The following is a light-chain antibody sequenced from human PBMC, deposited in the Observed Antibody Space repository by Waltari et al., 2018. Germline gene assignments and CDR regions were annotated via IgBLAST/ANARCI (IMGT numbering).Light chain of an antibody. Sequence: QSALTQPPSASGSPGQSVTISCTGTSSDVGAYNYVSWYQHHPGKAPKLIIYEVTQRPSGVPDRFSGSKSGNTASLTVSVLQAEDEADYHCNSYAGSNTVIFGGGTKLTVL. CDR1: SSDVGAYNY. V-gene: IGLV2-8*01. CDR3: NSYAGSNTVI. CDR2: EVT. J-gene: IGLJ2*01.